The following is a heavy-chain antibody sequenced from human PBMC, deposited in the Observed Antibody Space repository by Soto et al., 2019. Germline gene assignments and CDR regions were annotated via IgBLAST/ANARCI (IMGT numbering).Heavy chain of an antibody. Sequence: GASVKVSCKASGYTFTSYDINWVRQATGQGLEWMGWMNPNSGNTGYAQKFQGRVTMTRNTSISTAYMELSSLRSEDTAVYYCARDSLKRSSLFVYYREYFYYRYERWGPGSTVTV. CDR3: ARDSLKRSSLFVYYREYFYYRYER. D-gene: IGHD3-10*01. J-gene: IGHJ6*02. V-gene: IGHV1-8*01. CDR1: GYTFTSYD. CDR2: MNPNSGNT.